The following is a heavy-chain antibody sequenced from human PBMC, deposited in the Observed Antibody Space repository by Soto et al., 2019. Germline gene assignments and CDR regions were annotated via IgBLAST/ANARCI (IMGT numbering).Heavy chain of an antibody. D-gene: IGHD1-1*01. V-gene: IGHV4-4*01. CDR2: VYHSGST. Sequence: QVQLQESGPGLVKPSGTLSLTCAVSGGSISTSNWWSWVRQPPGKGLGWIGEVYHSGSTNYNPSFKGRVAMSVDKSKNQCSLKLNSVTAADTALYCCARTSTSGPRFDYWGQGSLVTVSS. CDR1: GGSISTSNW. J-gene: IGHJ4*02. CDR3: ARTSTSGPRFDY.